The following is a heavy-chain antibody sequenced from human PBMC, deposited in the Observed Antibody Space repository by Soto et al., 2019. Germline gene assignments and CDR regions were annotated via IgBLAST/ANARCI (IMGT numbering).Heavy chain of an antibody. Sequence: SETLSLTCAVSSGSISSSNWWSWVRQPPGKGLEWIGEIYHSGSTNYNPSLKSRVTISVDKSKNQFSLKLSSVTAADTAVYYCARASVAAADYYYYYMNVWGKGTTVT. CDR3: ARASVAAADYYYYYMNV. CDR1: SGSISSSNW. V-gene: IGHV4-4*02. CDR2: IYHSGST. J-gene: IGHJ6*03. D-gene: IGHD6-13*01.